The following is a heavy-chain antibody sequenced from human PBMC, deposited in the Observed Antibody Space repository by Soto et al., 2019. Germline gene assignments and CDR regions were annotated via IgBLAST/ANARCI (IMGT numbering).Heavy chain of an antibody. CDR2: VDPRDGST. V-gene: IGHV1-46*01. CDR1: GYIFTTYS. D-gene: IGHD6-25*01. CDR3: ARVRSSGREFDY. Sequence: QVQLVQSGAEMKRPGASVILSCKASGYIFTTYSIHWVRQTAGQGLGWMAKVDPRDGSTGYAQKFRGRVSMAWDTSTGTVSMEVSSLTSDDTATYYCARVRSSGREFDYWGQGTQVTVSS. J-gene: IGHJ4*02.